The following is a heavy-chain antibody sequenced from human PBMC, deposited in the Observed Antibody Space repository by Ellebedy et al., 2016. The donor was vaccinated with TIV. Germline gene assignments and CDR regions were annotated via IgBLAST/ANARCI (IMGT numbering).Heavy chain of an antibody. J-gene: IGHJ5*02. D-gene: IGHD2-8*01. CDR1: GYTFTTYG. Sequence: ASVKVSXXTSGYTFTTYGLAWLLQAPGQGLEWMGWISGYNGDTKYAQRFQDRVTITIDTSTTTAFMELRRLTSDDTAVYFCAKDFRYCTNSTCFVAGWFDPWGQGTLVTVSS. V-gene: IGHV1-18*01. CDR2: ISGYNGDT. CDR3: AKDFRYCTNSTCFVAGWFDP.